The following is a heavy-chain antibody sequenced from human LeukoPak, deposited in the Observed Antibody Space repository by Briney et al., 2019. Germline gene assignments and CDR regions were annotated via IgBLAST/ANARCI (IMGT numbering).Heavy chain of an antibody. CDR3: ARSVSQGYSSGSLDY. V-gene: IGHV4-61*02. D-gene: IGHD6-19*01. CDR2: IYTSGST. J-gene: IGHJ4*02. CDR1: GGSISSGSYY. Sequence: SETLSLTCTVSGGSISSGSYYWSWIRQPAGKGLEWIGRIYTSGSTNYNPSLKSRVTISVDTSKNQFSLKLSSVTAADTAVYYCARSVSQGYSSGSLDYWGQGTLVTVSS.